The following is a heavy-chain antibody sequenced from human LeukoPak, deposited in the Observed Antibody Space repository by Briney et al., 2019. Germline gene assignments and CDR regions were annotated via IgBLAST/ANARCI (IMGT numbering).Heavy chain of an antibody. Sequence: SETLSLICTVSGGSISSSSYYWGWIRQPPGKGLEWIGSIYYSGSTYYNPSLKSRVTISVDTSKNQFSLKLSSVTAADTAVYYCARGMVRGVMNDAFDIWGQGTMVTVSS. CDR1: GGSISSSSYY. J-gene: IGHJ3*02. D-gene: IGHD3-10*01. CDR2: IYYSGST. CDR3: ARGMVRGVMNDAFDI. V-gene: IGHV4-39*01.